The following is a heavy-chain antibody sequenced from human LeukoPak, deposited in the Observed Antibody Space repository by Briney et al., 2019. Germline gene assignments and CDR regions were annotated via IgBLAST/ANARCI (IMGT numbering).Heavy chain of an antibody. CDR2: INHSGST. J-gene: IGHJ4*02. D-gene: IGHD5-24*01. V-gene: IGHV4-34*01. CDR3: ARGLQKDGVENPPFDY. CDR1: GGSFSGYY. Sequence: SETLSLTCAVYGGSFSGYYWSWIRQPPGKGLEWIGEINHSGSTNYNPSLKSRVTISVDTSKNQFSLKLSSVTAADTAVYYCARGLQKDGVENPPFDYWGQGTLVTVSS.